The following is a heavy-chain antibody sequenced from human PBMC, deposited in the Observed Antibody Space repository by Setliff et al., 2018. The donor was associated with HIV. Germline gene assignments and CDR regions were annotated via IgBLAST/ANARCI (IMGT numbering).Heavy chain of an antibody. CDR2: IYYSGST. V-gene: IGHV4-39*07. CDR3: ARDLNRGYSGYVYNWFDP. J-gene: IGHJ5*02. CDR1: GGSISSSSYY. Sequence: PSETLSLTCTVSGGSISSSSYYWGWIRQPPGKGLEWIGSIYYSGSTYYNPSLKSRVTISVDTLKNQFSMKLSSVIAADTAVYYCARDLNRGYSGYVYNWFDPWGQGTLVTV. D-gene: IGHD5-12*01.